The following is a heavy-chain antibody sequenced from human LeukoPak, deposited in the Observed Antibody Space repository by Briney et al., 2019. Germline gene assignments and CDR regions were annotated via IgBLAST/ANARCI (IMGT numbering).Heavy chain of an antibody. D-gene: IGHD3-3*01. CDR1: GFTFSSYE. Sequence: GGSLRLSCTASGFTFSSYEMNWVRQAPGKGLEWISYISKSGGHIYYADSVQGRFTISRENAKNSLYLQMNSLRAEDTAIYYCARVARDYYLWSDPIETFYFDSWGQGTLVTVSS. CDR3: ARVARDYYLWSDPIETFYFDS. CDR2: ISKSGGHI. V-gene: IGHV3-48*03. J-gene: IGHJ4*02.